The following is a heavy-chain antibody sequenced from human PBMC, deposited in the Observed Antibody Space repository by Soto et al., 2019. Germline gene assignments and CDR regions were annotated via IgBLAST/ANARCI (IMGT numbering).Heavy chain of an antibody. CDR2: ISSSSSTI. V-gene: IGHV3-48*02. J-gene: IGHJ6*02. Sequence: EVQLVESGGGLVQPGGSLRLSCAASGFTFSSYSMNWVRQAPGKGLEWVSYISSSSSTIYYADSVKGRFTISRDNAKNSLYLQMNSLRDEDTAVYYCARDLPYYDSLTGYYLYYYYYGMDVWGQGTTVTVSS. CDR3: ARDLPYYDSLTGYYLYYYYYGMDV. CDR1: GFTFSSYS. D-gene: IGHD3-9*01.